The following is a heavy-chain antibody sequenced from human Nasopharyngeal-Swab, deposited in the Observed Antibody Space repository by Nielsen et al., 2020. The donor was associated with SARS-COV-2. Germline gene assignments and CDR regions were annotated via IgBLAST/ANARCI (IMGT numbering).Heavy chain of an antibody. J-gene: IGHJ5*02. CDR2: ITPEGAPH. Sequence: GESLKISCAVSGFTFSSYPMHWVRQAPGKGLEWVAVITPEGAPHAYADSVKDRFTISRDNSKNILYLQMNCLRPDDMGVYYCAREGGSSGRAGWIDPWGQGTLITVSS. V-gene: IGHV3-30*14. CDR1: GFTFSSYP. CDR3: AREGGSSGRAGWIDP. D-gene: IGHD6-19*01.